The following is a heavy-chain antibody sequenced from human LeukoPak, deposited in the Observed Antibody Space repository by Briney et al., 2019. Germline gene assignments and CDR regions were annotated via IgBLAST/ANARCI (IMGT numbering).Heavy chain of an antibody. Sequence: GGSLRLSCAASGVTLSSNNMSWVRQAPGKGLERVSVIYSGGSTYYAASVKGRFTISRDNSKNTLYLQMNSLRAEDTAVYYCARGGYSGYDALFDYWGQGTLVTVSS. CDR2: IYSGGST. J-gene: IGHJ4*02. D-gene: IGHD5-12*01. CDR3: ARGGYSGYDALFDY. V-gene: IGHV3-53*01. CDR1: GVTLSSNN.